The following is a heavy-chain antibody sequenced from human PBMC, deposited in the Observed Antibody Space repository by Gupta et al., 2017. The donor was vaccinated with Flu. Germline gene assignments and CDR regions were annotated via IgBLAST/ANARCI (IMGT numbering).Heavy chain of an antibody. CDR2: INRSGST. Sequence: RQSPGKGLEWIGEINRSGSTTYNPSLTGRSSISVDASKSQFFLKVTSVTAADTAVYYCARGTYSSSWSSNFDSWGQGILVTVSS. CDR3: ARGTYSSSWSSNFDS. D-gene: IGHD6-13*01. V-gene: IGHV4-34*01. J-gene: IGHJ4*02.